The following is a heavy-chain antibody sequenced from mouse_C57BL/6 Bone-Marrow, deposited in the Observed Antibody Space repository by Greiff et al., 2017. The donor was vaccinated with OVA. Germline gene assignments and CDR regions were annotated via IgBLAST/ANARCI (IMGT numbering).Heavy chain of an antibody. D-gene: IGHD2-2*01. CDR2: INPNNGGT. CDR3: ARGGGYTAMDY. V-gene: IGHV1-26*01. CDR1: GYTFTDYY. Sequence: VQLQQSGPELVKPGASVKISCKASGYTFTDYYMNWVKQSHGKSLEWIGDINPNNGGTSYNQKFKGKATLTVDKSSSTAYMELRSLTSEDSAVYYCARGGGYTAMDYWGQGTSVTVSS. J-gene: IGHJ4*01.